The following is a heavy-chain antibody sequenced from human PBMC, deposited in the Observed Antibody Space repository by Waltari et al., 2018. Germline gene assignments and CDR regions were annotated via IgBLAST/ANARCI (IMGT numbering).Heavy chain of an antibody. CDR2: ISSNGGST. D-gene: IGHD2-8*02. CDR3: ARDRRTGGVFDI. CDR1: GFTFSSYA. Sequence: EVQLVESGGGLVQPGGSLRLSCAASGFTFSSYAMHWVRQAPGKGLEYVSAISSNGGSTYYADSVKGRFTISRDNSKNTLYLQMGSLRAEDMAVYYCARDRRTGGVFDIWGQGTMVTVSS. J-gene: IGHJ3*02. V-gene: IGHV3-64*07.